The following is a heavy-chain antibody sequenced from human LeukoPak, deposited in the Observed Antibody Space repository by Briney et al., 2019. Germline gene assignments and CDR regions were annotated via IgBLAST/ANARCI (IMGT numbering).Heavy chain of an antibody. Sequence: ASVKVSCKASGYTFTHYFMHWVRPAPGQGRVWMGIINPSGCSTSYAQKFQGRVTMTRDTSTSTVYMELSSLRSEDTAVYYCARGGSSSSPFFDYWGQGTLVTVSS. CDR3: ARGGSSSSPFFDY. CDR1: GYTFTHYF. V-gene: IGHV1-46*01. D-gene: IGHD6-13*01. CDR2: INPSGCST. J-gene: IGHJ4*02.